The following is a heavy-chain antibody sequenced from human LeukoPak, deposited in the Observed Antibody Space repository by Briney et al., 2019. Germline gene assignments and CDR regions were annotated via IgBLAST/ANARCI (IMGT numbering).Heavy chain of an antibody. D-gene: IGHD5-12*01. CDR1: GYTFTGYY. Sequence: ASVKVSCKAPGYTFTGYYMHWVRQAPGQGLEWMGWINPNSGGTNYAQKFQGRVTMTRDTSISTAYMELSRLRSDDTAVYYCARGHHPYDPSDYWGQGTLVTVSS. J-gene: IGHJ4*02. V-gene: IGHV1-2*02. CDR3: ARGHHPYDPSDY. CDR2: INPNSGGT.